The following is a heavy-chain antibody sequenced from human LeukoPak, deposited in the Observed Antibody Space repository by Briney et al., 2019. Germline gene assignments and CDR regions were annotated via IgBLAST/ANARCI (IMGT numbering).Heavy chain of an antibody. V-gene: IGHV3-30*19. Sequence: SCKASGYSFTSHYMHWVRQAPGKGLEWVAVISYDGSNKYYADSVKGRFTISRDNSKNTLYLQMNSLRAEDTAVYYCARDGDYGSGSYYRSDYWGQGTLVTVSS. CDR1: GYSFTSHY. CDR3: ARDGDYGSGSYYRSDY. CDR2: ISYDGSNK. D-gene: IGHD3-10*01. J-gene: IGHJ4*02.